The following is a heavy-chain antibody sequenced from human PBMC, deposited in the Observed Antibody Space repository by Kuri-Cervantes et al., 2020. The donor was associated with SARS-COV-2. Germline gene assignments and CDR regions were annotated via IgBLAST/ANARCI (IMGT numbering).Heavy chain of an antibody. J-gene: IGHJ4*02. V-gene: IGHV3-23*01. CDR2: ISGSGGST. CDR3: AKDQARVRYYDSSGYPNPFDY. Sequence: LSLTCAASGFTFDDYAMHWVRQAPGKGLEWVSAISGSGGSTYYADSVKGRFTTSRDNSKNTLYLQMNSLRAEDTAVYYCAKDQARVRYYDSSGYPNPFDYWGQGTLVTVSS. CDR1: GFTFDDYA. D-gene: IGHD3-22*01.